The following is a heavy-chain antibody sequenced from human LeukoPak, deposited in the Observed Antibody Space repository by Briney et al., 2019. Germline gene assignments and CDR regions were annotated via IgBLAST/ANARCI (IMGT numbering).Heavy chain of an antibody. J-gene: IGHJ4*02. D-gene: IGHD5-18*01. CDR3: ARDIDTSVVSSTYFDY. CDR2: ISHDGTKT. V-gene: IGHV3-30*03. CDR1: GFTFSSSA. Sequence: PGGSLRLSCAASGFTFSSSAMSWVRQAPGKGLEWVAVISHDGTKTRYGDSVKGRFTVSRDNAKSTVFLLMNNLRPDDTAIYFCARDIDTSVVSSTYFDYWGQGTLVTVSS.